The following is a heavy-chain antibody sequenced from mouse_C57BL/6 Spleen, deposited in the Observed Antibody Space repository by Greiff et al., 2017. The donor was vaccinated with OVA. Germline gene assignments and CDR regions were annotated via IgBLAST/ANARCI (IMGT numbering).Heavy chain of an antibody. V-gene: IGHV1-50*01. CDR1: GYTFTSYW. CDR2: IDPSDSYT. CDR3: ARGDYGNLYWYFDV. D-gene: IGHD2-1*01. J-gene: IGHJ1*03. Sequence: VQLQQPGAELVKPGASVKLSCKASGYTFTSYWMQWVKQRPGQGLEWIGEIDPSDSYTNYNQKFKGKATLTVDTSSSTAYMQLSSLTSEDSAVYDCARGDYGNLYWYFDVWGTGTTVTVAS.